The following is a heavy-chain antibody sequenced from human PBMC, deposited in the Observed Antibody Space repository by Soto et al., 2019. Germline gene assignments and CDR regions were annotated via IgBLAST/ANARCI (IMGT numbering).Heavy chain of an antibody. CDR3: ATQYDFWNGCPDY. CDR1: GFTFSSYW. Sequence: GGSLRLSCAASGFTFSSYWMHWVRQAPGKGLVWVSRIESDGSSTSYADSVKGRFTISRDNAKNTLYLEMNRLRAEDTAVYYCATQYDFWNGCPDYWGQGALVTVSS. CDR2: IESDGSST. V-gene: IGHV3-74*01. D-gene: IGHD3-3*01. J-gene: IGHJ4*02.